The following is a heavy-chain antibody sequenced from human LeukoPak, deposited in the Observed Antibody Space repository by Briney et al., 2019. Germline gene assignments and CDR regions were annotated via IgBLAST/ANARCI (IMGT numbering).Heavy chain of an antibody. CDR3: ASIHCSSTSCYPTDDYYYGMDV. Sequence: ASVKVSCKASGYTFTSYGISWVRQAPGQGLGWMGWISAYNGNTNYAQKLQGRVTMTTDTSTSTAYMELRSLRSDDTAVYYCASIHCSSTSCYPTDDYYYGMDVWGQGTTVTVSS. D-gene: IGHD2-2*01. CDR2: ISAYNGNT. J-gene: IGHJ6*02. V-gene: IGHV1-18*01. CDR1: GYTFTSYG.